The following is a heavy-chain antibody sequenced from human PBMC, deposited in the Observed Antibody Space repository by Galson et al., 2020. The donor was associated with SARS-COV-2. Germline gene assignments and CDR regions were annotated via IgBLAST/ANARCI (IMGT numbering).Heavy chain of an antibody. D-gene: IGHD6-13*01. Sequence: GGSLRLSCAASGFTFSKYAMTWVRQAPGKGLEWVSSISGSAADTYYADSVKGRFTISRDDSKGTLYLQMNRLRPEDTAVYYCAKDSQGRSWYYYGMDVWGQGTTVTVSS. CDR2: ISGSAADT. V-gene: IGHV3-23*01. CDR1: GFTFSKYA. CDR3: AKDSQGRSWYYYGMDV. J-gene: IGHJ6*02.